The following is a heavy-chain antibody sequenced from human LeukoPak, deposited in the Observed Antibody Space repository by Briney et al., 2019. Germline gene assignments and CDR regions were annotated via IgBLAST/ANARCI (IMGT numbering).Heavy chain of an antibody. CDR3: TRDLWGDIVVVGAV. V-gene: IGHV4-59*11. D-gene: IGHD5-12*01. CDR2: IHSNGNT. CDR1: GGSISNHY. Sequence: SETLSLTCTVSGGSISNHYWSWFRQPPGKGLEWIGYIHSNGNTNYNPSLMSRVTISVDTSKKQFFLKLTSVTAADTAVYYCTRDLWGDIVVVGAVWGQGTLVTVSS. J-gene: IGHJ1*01.